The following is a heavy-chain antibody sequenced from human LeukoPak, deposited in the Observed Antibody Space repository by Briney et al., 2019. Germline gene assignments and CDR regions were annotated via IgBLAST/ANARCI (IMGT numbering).Heavy chain of an antibody. J-gene: IGHJ4*02. V-gene: IGHV4-59*12. CDR1: GGSISSYY. CDR3: ARVYLRRSGYTPGYFDY. CDR2: IYYSGST. Sequence: SETLSLTCTVSGGSISSYYWSWIRQPPGKGLEWIGYIYYSGSTNYNPSLKSRVTISVDTSKNQFSLKLSSVTAADTAVYYCARVYLRRSGYTPGYFDYWGQGTLVTVSS. D-gene: IGHD3-3*01.